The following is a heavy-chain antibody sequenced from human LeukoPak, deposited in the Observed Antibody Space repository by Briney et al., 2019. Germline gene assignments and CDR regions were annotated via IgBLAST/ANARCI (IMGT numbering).Heavy chain of an antibody. Sequence: PGGSLRLSCAASGFTFSSYGMHWVRQAPGKGLEWVAVIWYDGSNKYYADSVKGRFTISRDNSKNTLYLQMNSLRAEDTAVYYCARDRKPYYYDSSGYYPFDYWGQGTLVTVSP. J-gene: IGHJ4*02. V-gene: IGHV3-33*01. CDR3: ARDRKPYYYDSSGYYPFDY. CDR2: IWYDGSNK. D-gene: IGHD3-22*01. CDR1: GFTFSSYG.